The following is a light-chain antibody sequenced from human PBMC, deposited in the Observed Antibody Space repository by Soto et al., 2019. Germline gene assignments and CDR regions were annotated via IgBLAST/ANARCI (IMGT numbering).Light chain of an antibody. CDR2: KAS. CDR3: QHYNSYSEA. Sequence: ITQCPSIMSASVGDRVVINGRASQSISNWLAWYQQKPGKAPNLLIYKASSLKSGVPSRFSGSGSGTEFTLTISSLQPDDFATYYCQHYNSYSEAFGQGTRLEIK. V-gene: IGKV1-5*03. CDR1: QSISNW. J-gene: IGKJ5*01.